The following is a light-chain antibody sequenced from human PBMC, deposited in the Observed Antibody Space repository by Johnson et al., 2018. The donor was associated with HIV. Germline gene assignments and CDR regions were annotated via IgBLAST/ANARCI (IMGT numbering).Light chain of an antibody. V-gene: IGLV1-51*01. Sequence: QSVLTQPPSVSAAPGQKVTISCSGSSSNIGNNYVSWYQQLPGTAPKLLIYDNNKRPSGIPDRFSGSKSGTSATLGITGLQTGDEADYYCGTLDSFGVFGTGTKVTVL. CDR3: GTLDSFGV. CDR2: DNN. J-gene: IGLJ1*01. CDR1: SSNIGNNY.